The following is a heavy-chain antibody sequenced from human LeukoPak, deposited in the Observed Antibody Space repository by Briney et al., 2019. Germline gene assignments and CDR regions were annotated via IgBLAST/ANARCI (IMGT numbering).Heavy chain of an antibody. CDR1: GFTFSTYW. V-gene: IGHV3-7*03. CDR3: AKDQAGSFSSSWEN. Sequence: GGSLRLSCAASGFTFSTYWMSWVRQAPGKGLEWVANINQDGSEEYYVDSVKGRFTISRDNSKNTLYLQMNSLRAEDTAVYYCAKDQAGSFSSSWENWGQGTLVTVSS. D-gene: IGHD6-13*01. CDR2: INQDGSEE. J-gene: IGHJ4*02.